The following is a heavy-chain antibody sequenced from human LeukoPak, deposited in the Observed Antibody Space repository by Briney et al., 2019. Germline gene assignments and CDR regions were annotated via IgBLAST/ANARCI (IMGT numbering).Heavy chain of an antibody. J-gene: IGHJ4*02. CDR1: GGSISSYY. CDR3: ARVPYDFWSGYYPLYFDY. V-gene: IGHV4-59*01. D-gene: IGHD3-3*01. CDR2: IYYSGST. Sequence: SETLSLTCTVSGGSISSYYWSWIRQPPGKGLEWIGYIYYSGSTNYNPSLKSRVTISVDTSKNQFSLKLSSVTAADTAVYYCARVPYDFWSGYYPLYFDYWGQGTLVTVSS.